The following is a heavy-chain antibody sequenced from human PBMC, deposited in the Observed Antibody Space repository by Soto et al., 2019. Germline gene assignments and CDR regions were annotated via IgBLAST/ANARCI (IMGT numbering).Heavy chain of an antibody. Sequence: GGSLRLSCAASGVTFSSYAMSWVRQAPGKGLEWVSAIGGSGGSTYYADSVKGRFTISRDNSKNTLYLQMNSLRAEDTAVYYCAKDQWELLPAIDYWGQGTLVTVSS. CDR1: GVTFSSYA. CDR2: IGGSGGST. CDR3: AKDQWELLPAIDY. V-gene: IGHV3-23*01. J-gene: IGHJ4*02. D-gene: IGHD1-26*01.